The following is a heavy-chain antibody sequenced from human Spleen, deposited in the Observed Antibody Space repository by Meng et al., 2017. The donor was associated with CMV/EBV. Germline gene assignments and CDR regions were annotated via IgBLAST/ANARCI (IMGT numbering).Heavy chain of an antibody. J-gene: IGHJ4*02. CDR2: ISYDGTNK. CDR3: AREDVVVVPAALEKNLDY. V-gene: IGHV3-30-3*01. D-gene: IGHD2-2*01. CDR1: RFPFSNYA. Sequence: GGSLRLSCAASRFPFSNYAMHWVRQAPGKGLEWVAVISYDGTNKYYADSVKGRFIISRDDSKSTLYLQMNSLRADDTAVYYCAREDVVVVPAALEKNLDYWGQGTLVTVSS.